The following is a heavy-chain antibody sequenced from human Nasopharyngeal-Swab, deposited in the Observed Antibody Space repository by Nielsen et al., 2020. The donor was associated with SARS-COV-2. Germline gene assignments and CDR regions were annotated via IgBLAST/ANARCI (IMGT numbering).Heavy chain of an antibody. CDR1: GDSISTGRYS. CDR2: IYYSGTT. CDR3: ARWSSWYNWLDP. Sequence: SQTLSLTCAVSGDSISTGRYSWDWIRQPPGKGLEWIGSIYYSGTTYYNPSLKSRVTFSVDTSKNQFSLKLNSATAADTAVYYCARWSSWYNWLDPWGQGTQVIVSS. D-gene: IGHD6-13*01. V-gene: IGHV4-39*01. J-gene: IGHJ5*02.